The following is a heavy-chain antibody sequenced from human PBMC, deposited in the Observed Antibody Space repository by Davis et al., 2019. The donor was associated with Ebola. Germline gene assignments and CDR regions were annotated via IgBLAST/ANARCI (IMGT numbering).Heavy chain of an antibody. D-gene: IGHD6-13*01. J-gene: IGHJ4*02. CDR3: TRDRRYSSSWYFFDY. CDR1: GYTFTSYG. CDR2: ISAYNGNT. V-gene: IGHV1-18*01. Sequence: ASVKVSCKASGYTFTSYGISWVRQAPGQGLEWMGWISAYNGNTNYAQKLQGRVTMTRDTSTSTAYMELRSLRSDDTAVYYCTRDRRYSSSWYFFDYWGQGTLVTVSS.